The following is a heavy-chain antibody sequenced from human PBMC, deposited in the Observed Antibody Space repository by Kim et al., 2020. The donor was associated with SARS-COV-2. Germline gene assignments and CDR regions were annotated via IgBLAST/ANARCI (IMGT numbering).Heavy chain of an antibody. D-gene: IGHD4-17*01. V-gene: IGHV3-7*01. Sequence: GSVKGRFTISRDNAKNSLYLKMNSLRAEDTAVYYCARDLMNGDYESAEDYWGQGTLVTVSS. J-gene: IGHJ4*02. CDR3: ARDLMNGDYESAEDY.